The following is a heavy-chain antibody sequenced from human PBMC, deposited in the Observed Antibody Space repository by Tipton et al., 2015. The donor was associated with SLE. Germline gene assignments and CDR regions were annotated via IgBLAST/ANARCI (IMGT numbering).Heavy chain of an antibody. CDR3: ARDYGGNPQTAFDI. D-gene: IGHD4-23*01. Sequence: LSLTCTVSGDSISSSRYYWAWIRQPPGKGLEWIGTIHYSGSTYYNPSLNNRVTISVDASKNEFSLKLSFVTAADTAEYYCARDYGGNPQTAFDIWGPGTGVTVSS. CDR1: GDSISSSRYY. V-gene: IGHV4-39*01. CDR2: IHYSGST. J-gene: IGHJ3*02.